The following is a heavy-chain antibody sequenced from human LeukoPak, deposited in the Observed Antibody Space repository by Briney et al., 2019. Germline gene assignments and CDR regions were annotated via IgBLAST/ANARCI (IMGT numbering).Heavy chain of an antibody. CDR3: ARDSREYYYYMDV. Sequence: GGSLRLSCAASGLTFSDFYMSWIRQAPGKGLEWVSYISSSGTTIQYADSVKGRFTISRDNAKNSLYLQMNSLRAEDTAVYYCARDSREYYYYMDVWGKGTTVTVSS. V-gene: IGHV3-11*01. CDR1: GLTFSDFY. CDR2: ISSSGTTI. J-gene: IGHJ6*03.